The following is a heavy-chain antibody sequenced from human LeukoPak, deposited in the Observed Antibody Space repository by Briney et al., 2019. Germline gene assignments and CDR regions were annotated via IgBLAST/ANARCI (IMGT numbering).Heavy chain of an antibody. D-gene: IGHD6-19*01. V-gene: IGHV3-7*01. J-gene: IGHJ4*02. Sequence: PGGSLRLSCAASGFTFSSYWMSWVRQAPGKGLEWVANIKQDGSEKYYVDSVKGRFTISRDNAKNSLYLQMNSLRAEDTAVYYCARVPRRQWLGRGALCDYWGQGTLVTVSS. CDR3: ARVPRRQWLGRGALCDY. CDR2: IKQDGSEK. CDR1: GFTFSSYW.